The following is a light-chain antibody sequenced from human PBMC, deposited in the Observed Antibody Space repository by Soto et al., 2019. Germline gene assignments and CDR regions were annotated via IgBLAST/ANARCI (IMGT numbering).Light chain of an antibody. CDR2: SDY. CDR1: SSNVGSNS. V-gene: IGLV1-44*01. Sequence: QSVLTQPPSASGTPGQRVTISCSGSSSNVGSNSANWYQQLPGTAPKLLIYSDYQRPSGVPDRFSGSKSGTSASLAISGLQFEDEADYYCAAWDKSINAFVFGTGTKVTVL. J-gene: IGLJ1*01. CDR3: AAWDKSINAFV.